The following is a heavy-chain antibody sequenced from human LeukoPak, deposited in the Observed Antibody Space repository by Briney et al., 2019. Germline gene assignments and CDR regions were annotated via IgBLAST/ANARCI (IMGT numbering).Heavy chain of an antibody. Sequence: GGSLRLSCAASGFTFDDYAMHWVRQAPGKGLEWVSGISWNGGTSAYADSVRGRCTISRDNAKNSMYLQMNSLRAEDTALYYCATDNHYYDTSCSLDYWGQGTLVTVSS. D-gene: IGHD3-22*01. CDR1: GFTFDDYA. CDR2: ISWNGGTS. CDR3: ATDNHYYDTSCSLDY. J-gene: IGHJ4*02. V-gene: IGHV3-9*01.